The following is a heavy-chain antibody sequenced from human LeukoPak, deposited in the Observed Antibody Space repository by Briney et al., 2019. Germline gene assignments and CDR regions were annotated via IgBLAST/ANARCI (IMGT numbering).Heavy chain of an antibody. CDR1: GGYSRSHY. J-gene: IGHJ5*02. Sequence: SETLSLTCRVSGGYSRSHYWIGIRKPPGKGLEWLGAIDYSGATIYNPSLEGRVTLTVDTSKNHFSLNLSSVTAADTAVYYCAREADSGGAVPADSWGRGWLDPWGQGTLVTVSS. CDR2: IDYSGAT. CDR3: AREADSGGAVPADSWGRGWLDP. V-gene: IGHV4-59*11. D-gene: IGHD2-2*01.